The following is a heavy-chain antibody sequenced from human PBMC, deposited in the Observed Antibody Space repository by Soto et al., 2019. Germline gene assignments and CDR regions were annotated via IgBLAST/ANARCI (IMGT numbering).Heavy chain of an antibody. Sequence: GGSLRLSCAASGFTFSDYYMSWIRQAPGKGLEWVSYISSSGSTIYYADSVKGRFTISRDNAKNSLYLQMNSLRAEDTAVYYCARGSYGDYINNFYYYSTVVGPYGMDVWGQGTTVTVSS. CDR3: ARGSYGDYINNFYYYSTVVGPYGMDV. CDR2: ISSSGSTI. V-gene: IGHV3-11*01. J-gene: IGHJ6*02. D-gene: IGHD4-17*01. CDR1: GFTFSDYY.